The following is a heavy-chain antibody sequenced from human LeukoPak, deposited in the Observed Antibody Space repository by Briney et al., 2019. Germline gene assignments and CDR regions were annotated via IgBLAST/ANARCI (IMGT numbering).Heavy chain of an antibody. CDR3: ASSTTGTKHRLSYLRLNY. D-gene: IGHD1-7*01. CDR1: GGSFSGYY. V-gene: IGHV4-34*01. Sequence: SETLSLTCAVYGGSFSGYYWSWVRQPPGKGLEWIGEINHSGSTNYNPSLKSRVTISVDTSKNQFSLKLSSVTAADTAVYYRASSTTGTKHRLSYLRLNYWGQGTLVTVSS. J-gene: IGHJ4*02. CDR2: INHSGST.